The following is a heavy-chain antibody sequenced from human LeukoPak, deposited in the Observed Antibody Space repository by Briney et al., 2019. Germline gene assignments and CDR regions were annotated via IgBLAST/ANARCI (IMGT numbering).Heavy chain of an antibody. V-gene: IGHV3-66*01. CDR1: GFTVSSNY. D-gene: IGHD1-26*01. CDR2: IYSGGST. J-gene: IGHJ3*02. Sequence: SGGSLRLSCAASGFTVSSNYMSWVRQAPGKGLEWVSVIYSGGSTYYADSVKGRFTISRDNSKNTLYLQMNGLRAEDTAVYYCARDLSGSYYEDAFDIWGQGTMVTVSS. CDR3: ARDLSGSYYEDAFDI.